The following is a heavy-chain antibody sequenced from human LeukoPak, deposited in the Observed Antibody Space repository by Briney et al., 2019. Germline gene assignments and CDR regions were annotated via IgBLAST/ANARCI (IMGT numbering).Heavy chain of an antibody. CDR2: IYDSGST. CDR1: GGSISSGGYS. V-gene: IGHV4-30-2*01. CDR3: ARDSGGVGHFDY. Sequence: SQTLSLTCAVSGGSISSGGYSWSWIRQPPGKGLEWIVYIYDSGSTYYNPSLKSRVTISVDRSKNQFSLKLSSVTAADTAVYYCARDSGGVGHFDYWGQGTLVTVSS. J-gene: IGHJ4*02. D-gene: IGHD3-10*01.